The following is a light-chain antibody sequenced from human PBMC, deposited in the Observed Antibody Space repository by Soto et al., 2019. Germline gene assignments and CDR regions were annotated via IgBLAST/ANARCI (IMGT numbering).Light chain of an antibody. CDR1: QSVSSN. CDR3: QQYGSSPIT. J-gene: IGKJ5*01. V-gene: IGKV3-20*01. Sequence: EIVMTQSPATLSVSPGERATLSCRASQSVSSNLAWYQQKPGQAPRLLIYGASNRATGIPDRFSGSGSGTDFTLTIRRLEPEDAAVYFCQQYGSSPITFGQGTRLEI. CDR2: GAS.